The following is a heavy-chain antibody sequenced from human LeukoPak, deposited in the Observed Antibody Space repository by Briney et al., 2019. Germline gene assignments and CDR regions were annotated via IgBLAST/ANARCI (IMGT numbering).Heavy chain of an antibody. Sequence: PGGSLKLSCAASGFTFSGSAMHWVRQASGKGLEWVGRIRSKANSYATAYAASVKGRFTISRDDSKNTAYLQMNSLKTEDTAVYYCTRQDTAMVNFNYWGQGTLVTVSS. D-gene: IGHD5-18*01. CDR2: IRSKANSYAT. CDR1: GFTFSGSA. V-gene: IGHV3-73*01. CDR3: TRQDTAMVNFNY. J-gene: IGHJ4*02.